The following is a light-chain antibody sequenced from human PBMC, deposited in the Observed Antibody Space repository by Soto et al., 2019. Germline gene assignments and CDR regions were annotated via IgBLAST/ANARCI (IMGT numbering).Light chain of an antibody. CDR3: QRLNSYPLT. CDR2: AAS. CDR1: QGFSSN. V-gene: IGKV1-9*01. J-gene: IGKJ4*01. Sequence: DIQLTQSPSLLSASVGDRVTITCRASQGFSSNLAWYQQKPGKAPKLLLYAASTLQSGVPSRFSGSGSGTEFTLTISILQPEDFATYYCQRLNSYPLTFGGGTKVEIK.